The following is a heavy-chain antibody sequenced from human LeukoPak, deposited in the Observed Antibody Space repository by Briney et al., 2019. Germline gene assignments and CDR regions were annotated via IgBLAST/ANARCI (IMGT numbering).Heavy chain of an antibody. CDR3: ARTLIYCSGGSCYGR. V-gene: IGHV4-39*01. D-gene: IGHD2-15*01. CDR2: IYYSGST. J-gene: IGHJ4*02. CDR1: GGSISSSSYY. Sequence: SEALSVTCTVSGGSISSSSYYWGWIRQPPGKGLEWIGSIYYSGSTYYNPSLRSRVTISVDTSKNQFSLKLSSVTAADTAVYYCARTLIYCSGGSCYGRWGQGTLVTVSS.